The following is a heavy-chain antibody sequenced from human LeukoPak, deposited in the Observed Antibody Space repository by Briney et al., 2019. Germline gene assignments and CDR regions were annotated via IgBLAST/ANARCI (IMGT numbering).Heavy chain of an antibody. J-gene: IGHJ4*02. CDR2: MNPNSGNT. D-gene: IGHD2-2*02. Sequence: ASVKVSCKASGYTFTSYDINWVRQATGQGLEWMGWMNPNSGNTGYAQKFQGRVTITADESTSTAYMELSSLRSEDTAVYYCARGDTLRGFDYWGQGTLVTVSS. V-gene: IGHV1-8*01. CDR3: ARGDTLRGFDY. CDR1: GYTFTSYD.